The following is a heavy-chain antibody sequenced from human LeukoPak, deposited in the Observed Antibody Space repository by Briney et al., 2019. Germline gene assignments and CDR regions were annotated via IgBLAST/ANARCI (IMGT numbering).Heavy chain of an antibody. J-gene: IGHJ6*02. CDR3: AREVEADFWSGYYTSYYGMDV. Sequence: PGGSLRLSYAASGFTFSSYGMHWVRQAPGKGLEWVAVIWYDGSNKYYADSVKGRFTISRDNSKNTLYLQMNSLRAEDTAVYYCAREVEADFWSGYYTSYYGMDVWGQGTSVTVSS. CDR1: GFTFSSYG. V-gene: IGHV3-33*01. CDR2: IWYDGSNK. D-gene: IGHD3-3*01.